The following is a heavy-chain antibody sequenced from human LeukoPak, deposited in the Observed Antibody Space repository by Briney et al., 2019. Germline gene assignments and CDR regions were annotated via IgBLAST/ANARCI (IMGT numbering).Heavy chain of an antibody. V-gene: IGHV1-2*02. CDR3: ARGYGSVTATSY. D-gene: IGHD2-21*02. CDR1: GYTFTGYY. CDR2: INPNSGGT. J-gene: IGHJ4*02. Sequence: ASVKVSCKASGYTFTGYYMHWVRQAPGQGLEWVGWINPNSGGTNYAQKFQGRVTMTRDTSISTAYMELSRLRSDDTAVYYCARGYGSVTATSYWGQGILVTVSS.